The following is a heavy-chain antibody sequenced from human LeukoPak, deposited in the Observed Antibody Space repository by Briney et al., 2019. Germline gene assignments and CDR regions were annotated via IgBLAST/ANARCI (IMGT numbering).Heavy chain of an antibody. Sequence: GGSLRLSCAASGFTFSSYWVTWVRQAPGKGLEWVANIKQDGSEKYYVDSVKGRFTISRDNAKNSLFLQMNSLRAEDTAVYYCARVRVVVATSYYYYYYMGVWGKGTTVTVSS. D-gene: IGHD2-15*01. CDR2: IKQDGSEK. CDR3: ARVRVVVATSYYYYYYMGV. CDR1: GFTFSSYW. V-gene: IGHV3-7*01. J-gene: IGHJ6*03.